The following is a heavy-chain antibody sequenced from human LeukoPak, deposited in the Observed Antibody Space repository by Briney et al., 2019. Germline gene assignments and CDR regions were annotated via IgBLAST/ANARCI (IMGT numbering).Heavy chain of an antibody. CDR2: ISSSSSYI. CDR3: ARDGITIFGVIIS. D-gene: IGHD3-3*01. CDR1: GFTYSSYS. V-gene: IGHV3-21*01. J-gene: IGHJ5*02. Sequence: GGSLRLSCAASGFTYSSYSMNWVRQAPGKGLEWVSSISSSSSYIYYADSVKGRFTISRDNAKNSLFLQMNSLRAEDTAVYYCARDGITIFGVIISWGQGTLVTVSS.